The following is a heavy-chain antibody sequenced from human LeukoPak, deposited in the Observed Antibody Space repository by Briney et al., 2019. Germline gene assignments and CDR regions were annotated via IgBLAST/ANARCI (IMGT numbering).Heavy chain of an antibody. Sequence: GGSLRLSCAASGFSCSSYWMSWVRQAPGKGLEWVATIKQDGSEQNYVDSVTGRFTISRDNTKNSLYLQMNSLRAEDTAVYYCASTNSLDYWGQGTLVTVSS. V-gene: IGHV3-7*01. CDR3: ASTNSLDY. CDR2: IKQDGSEQ. J-gene: IGHJ4*02. CDR1: GFSCSSYW. D-gene: IGHD2-2*01.